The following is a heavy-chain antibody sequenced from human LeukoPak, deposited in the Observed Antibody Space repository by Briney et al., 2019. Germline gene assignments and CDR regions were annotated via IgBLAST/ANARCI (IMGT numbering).Heavy chain of an antibody. CDR1: GDTFSSYA. V-gene: IGHV1-69*05. Sequence: GASVKVSCKASGDTFSSYAINWVRQAPGQGLEWMGGTSPIFGTANYAQKFQGRVAITTDESTSTAYMELSSLRSEDTAVYYCARVFARSGEIRGSYYYYWGQGTLVTVSS. CDR2: TSPIFGTA. D-gene: IGHD1-26*01. CDR3: ARVFARSGEIRGSYYYY. J-gene: IGHJ4*02.